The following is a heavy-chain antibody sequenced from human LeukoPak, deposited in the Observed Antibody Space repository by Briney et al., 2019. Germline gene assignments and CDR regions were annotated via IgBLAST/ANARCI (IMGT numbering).Heavy chain of an antibody. J-gene: IGHJ4*02. Sequence: SETLSLTCAVYGESFSGYYWGWIRQPPGKGLEWIGSIYYSGSTYYNPSLKSRVTISVDTSKNQFSLKLSSVTAADTAVYYCASLSSGYAGELDYWGQGTLVTVSS. CDR1: GESFSGYY. CDR3: ASLSSGYAGELDY. V-gene: IGHV4-34*01. CDR2: IYYSGST. D-gene: IGHD5-12*01.